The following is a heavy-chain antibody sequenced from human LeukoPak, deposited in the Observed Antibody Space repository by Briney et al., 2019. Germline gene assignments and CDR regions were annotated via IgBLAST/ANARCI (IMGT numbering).Heavy chain of an antibody. CDR1: GYTLTELS. J-gene: IGHJ4*02. CDR2: FDPEDGET. D-gene: IGHD3-3*01. V-gene: IGHV1-24*01. CDR3: ATAHITIFGEVGGYYFDY. Sequence: ASVKVSCKVSGYTLTELSMHWVRQAPGKGLEWMGGFDPEDGETTYAQKFQGRVTMTEDTSTDTAYMELSSLRSEDTAVYYCATAHITIFGEVGGYYFDYWGQGTLVTVSS.